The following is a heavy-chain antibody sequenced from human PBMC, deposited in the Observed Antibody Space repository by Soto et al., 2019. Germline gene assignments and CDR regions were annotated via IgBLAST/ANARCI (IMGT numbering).Heavy chain of an antibody. J-gene: IGHJ6*02. CDR3: ARNMDYYYGRGSGNGHGV. V-gene: IGHV1-2*02. CDR1: GYTFTAYH. Sequence: QVPLVQSGAEVKEPGDSVRVSCEGSGYTFTAYHIHWVRQAPGHGLEWMGWINPKFGDTTYAQDFQGRVSMTRDMSISTVYMELSRLTSDDTAIYYCARNMDYYYGRGSGNGHGVWGQGTTVTVFS. CDR2: INPKFGDT. D-gene: IGHD3-10*02.